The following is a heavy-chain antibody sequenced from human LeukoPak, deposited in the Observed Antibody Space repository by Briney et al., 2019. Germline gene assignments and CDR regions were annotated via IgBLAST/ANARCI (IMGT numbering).Heavy chain of an antibody. Sequence: SETLSLTCTVSGGSISRSSYYWGWIRQPPGKGLEWIGSIYYSGSTYYNPSLKSRVTISVDTSKNQFSLKLSSVTAADTAVYYCARQKADYERFTIDYWGQGTLVTVSS. D-gene: IGHD3-16*01. CDR1: GGSISRSSYY. CDR3: ARQKADYERFTIDY. J-gene: IGHJ4*02. CDR2: IYYSGST. V-gene: IGHV4-39*01.